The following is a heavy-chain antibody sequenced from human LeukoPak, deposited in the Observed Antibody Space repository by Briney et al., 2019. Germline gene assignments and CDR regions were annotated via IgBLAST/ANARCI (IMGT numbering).Heavy chain of an antibody. D-gene: IGHD1-7*01. CDR2: INHSGST. J-gene: IGHJ4*02. V-gene: IGHV4-39*07. Sequence: SETLSLTCTVSGGSISSSSYYWGWIRQPPGKGLEWIGEINHSGSTNYNPSLKSRVTISVDTSKNQFSLKLSSVTAAGTAVYYCARGKITGTSQYWGQGTLVTVSS. CDR1: GGSISSSSYY. CDR3: ARGKITGTSQY.